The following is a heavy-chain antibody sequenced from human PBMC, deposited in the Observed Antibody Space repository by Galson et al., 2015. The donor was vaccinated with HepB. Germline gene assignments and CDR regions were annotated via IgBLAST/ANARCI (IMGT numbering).Heavy chain of an antibody. CDR1: GFTFSSYA. J-gene: IGHJ4*02. CDR3: AKASPHYYNSRNYIWDY. V-gene: IGHV3-23*01. Sequence: SLRLSCAASGFTFSSYAMSWVRQAPGKGLEWVSTLSNSADSTYYADSVKGRFTISRDNSKNTLYLQMNSLRAEDTARYYCAKASPHYYNSRNYIWDYWGQGTLVTVSS. CDR2: LSNSADST. D-gene: IGHD3-22*01.